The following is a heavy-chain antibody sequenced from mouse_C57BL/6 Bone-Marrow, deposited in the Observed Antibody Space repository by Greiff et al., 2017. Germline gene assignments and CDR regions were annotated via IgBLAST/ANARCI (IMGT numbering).Heavy chain of an antibody. V-gene: IGHV6-3*01. D-gene: IGHD1-1*01. CDR1: GFTFSNYW. CDR3: SDYYGSSWFAY. J-gene: IGHJ3*01. CDR2: IRLKSDNYAT. Sequence: EVKLVESGGGLVQPGGSMKLSCVASGFTFSNYWMNWVRQSPEKGLEWVAQIRLKSDNYATHYAESVKGRFTISRDDSKSSVYLQMNNLRAEDTGIYYCSDYYGSSWFAYWGQGTLVTVSA.